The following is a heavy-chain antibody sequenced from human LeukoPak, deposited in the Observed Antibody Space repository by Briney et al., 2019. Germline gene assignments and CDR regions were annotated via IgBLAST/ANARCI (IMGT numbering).Heavy chain of an antibody. CDR1: GFTFSSYW. CDR3: AKVMAYYYGMDV. J-gene: IGHJ6*02. Sequence: GGSLRLSCAASGFTFSSYWMHWVRQAPGKGLEWVSAISGSGGSTYYADSVKGRFTISRDNSKDTLYLQMNSLRAEDTAVYYCAKVMAYYYGMDVWGQGTTVTVSS. V-gene: IGHV3-23*01. CDR2: ISGSGGST. D-gene: IGHD5-24*01.